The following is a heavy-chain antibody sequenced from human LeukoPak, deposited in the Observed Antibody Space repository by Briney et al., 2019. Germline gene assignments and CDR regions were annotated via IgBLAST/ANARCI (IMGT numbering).Heavy chain of an antibody. CDR2: IYSGGNT. V-gene: IGHV3-53*01. CDR3: ARLVATTGRLYFDY. Sequence: GGSLRLSCAASGFTVSSNYMGWVRQAPGKGLEYVSVIYSGGNTYYAGSVNGRFTISRDNSKNTVYLQMNSLRAEDTAVFYCARLVATTGRLYFDYWGQGNLVTVSS. D-gene: IGHD1-1*01. J-gene: IGHJ4*02. CDR1: GFTVSSNY.